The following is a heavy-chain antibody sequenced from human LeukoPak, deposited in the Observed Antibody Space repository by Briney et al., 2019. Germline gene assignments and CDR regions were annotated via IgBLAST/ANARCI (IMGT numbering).Heavy chain of an antibody. CDR3: AREAYCGGDCYSGFDY. CDR1: GVSLSRGGYS. D-gene: IGHD2-21*02. CDR2: IYHSGST. V-gene: IGHV4-30-4*07. J-gene: IGHJ4*02. Sequence: SETLSLTCAVSGVSLSRGGYSWRWLRQPPGKGLEWIGYIYHSGSTNYNPSLKSRLTISVDTSKNQFSLKLSSVTAADTAVYYCAREAYCGGDCYSGFDYWGQGTLVTVSS.